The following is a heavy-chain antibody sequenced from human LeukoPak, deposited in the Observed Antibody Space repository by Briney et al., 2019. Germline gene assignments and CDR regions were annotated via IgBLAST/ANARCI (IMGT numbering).Heavy chain of an antibody. Sequence: ATVKISCKISGYTFSDSYIHWVKQAPGKGLEWMGLVDPEDGEAKYAENFHDRVTITAHTSTDTAYLELTSLTSEDAALYYCARERDRSLSFDYWGQGTLVTVSS. CDR3: ARERDRSLSFDY. CDR1: GYTFSDSY. J-gene: IGHJ4*02. V-gene: IGHV1-69-2*01. D-gene: IGHD3-16*01. CDR2: VDPEDGEA.